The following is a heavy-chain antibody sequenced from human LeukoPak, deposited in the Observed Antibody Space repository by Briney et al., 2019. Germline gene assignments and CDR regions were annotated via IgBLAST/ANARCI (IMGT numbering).Heavy chain of an antibody. V-gene: IGHV5-51*01. CDR3: ARLSGSYWAPANWFDP. CDR2: IYPGDSDT. D-gene: IGHD1-26*01. J-gene: IGHJ5*02. Sequence: GESLKISCKGSGYSFTSYWSGWVRQMPGKGLEWMGIIYPGDSDTRYSPSFQGQVTISADKSISTAYLQWSSLKASDTAMYYCARLSGSYWAPANWFDPWGQGTLVTVSS. CDR1: GYSFTSYW.